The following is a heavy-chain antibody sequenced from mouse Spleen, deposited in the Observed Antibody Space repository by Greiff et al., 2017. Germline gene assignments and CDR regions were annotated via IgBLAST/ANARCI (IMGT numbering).Heavy chain of an antibody. Sequence: VQGVESGAELVRPGVSVKISCKGSGYTFTDYAMHWVKQSHAKSLEWIGVISTYYGDASYNQKFKGKATMTVDKSSSTAYMELARLTSEDSAIYYCARTGFDYWGQGTTLTVSS. D-gene: IGHD4-1*01. CDR3: ARTGFDY. CDR1: GYTFTDYA. CDR2: ISTYYGDA. J-gene: IGHJ2*01. V-gene: IGHV1S137*01.